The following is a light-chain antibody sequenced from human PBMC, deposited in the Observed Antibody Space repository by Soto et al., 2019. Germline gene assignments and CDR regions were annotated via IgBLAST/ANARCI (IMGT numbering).Light chain of an antibody. CDR2: EVS. CDR1: SSDVGRYNY. J-gene: IGLJ1*01. V-gene: IGLV2-14*01. CDR3: SSYTSSVTYV. Sequence: QSALTQPASVSGSPGQSITISCTGTSSDVGRYNYVSWYQQHPGKAPKLMIYEVSNRPSGVSNRFSGSKSGNTASLTISGLQSEDEADYYCSSYTSSVTYVFGPGTKLTVL.